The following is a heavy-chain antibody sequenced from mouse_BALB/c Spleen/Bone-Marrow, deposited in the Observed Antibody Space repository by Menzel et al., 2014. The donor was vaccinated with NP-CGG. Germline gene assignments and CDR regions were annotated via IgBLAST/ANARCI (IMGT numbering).Heavy chain of an antibody. CDR3: ARKDYGSSYPLAY. CDR1: GYTSTNYW. V-gene: IGHV1-63*02. Sequence: VQRVESGAELVRPGTSVKISCKASGYTSTNYWLGWVKQRPGHGLEWIGDIYPGGGYTNYNEKFEGKATLTADTSSSTAYMLRSSLTSEDSAVYFCARKDYGSSYPLAYWGQGTLVTVSA. CDR2: IYPGGGYT. J-gene: IGHJ3*01. D-gene: IGHD1-1*01.